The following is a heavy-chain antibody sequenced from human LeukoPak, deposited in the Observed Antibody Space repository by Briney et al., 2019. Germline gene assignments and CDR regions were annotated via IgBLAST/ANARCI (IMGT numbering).Heavy chain of an antibody. CDR2: IYSGGST. CDR1: GFTVSSNY. V-gene: IGHV3-66*02. Sequence: GGSLRLSCAASGFTVSSNYMSWVRQAPGKGLEWVSVIYSGGSTYYADSVKGRFTISRDNSKNTLYLQMNSMRAEDTAVYYCAREYCSSTSCSVDYWGQGTLVTVSS. CDR3: AREYCSSTSCSVDY. D-gene: IGHD2-2*01. J-gene: IGHJ4*02.